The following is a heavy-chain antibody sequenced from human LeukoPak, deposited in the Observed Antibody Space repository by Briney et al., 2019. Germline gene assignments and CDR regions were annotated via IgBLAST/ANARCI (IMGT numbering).Heavy chain of an antibody. CDR2: ISDSGST. V-gene: IGHV4-31*03. CDR3: ARAYGGQWELLIRRAHAFDI. CDR1: GGSISSGAFY. Sequence: SETLSLTCTVSGGSISSGAFYWTWIRQRPGKGLEWIGFISDSGSTYYNSSLKSRVTISADTSKNHFSLRLSSVTAADTAVYYCARAYGGQWELLIRRAHAFDIWGQGTMVTVSS. J-gene: IGHJ3*02. D-gene: IGHD1-26*01.